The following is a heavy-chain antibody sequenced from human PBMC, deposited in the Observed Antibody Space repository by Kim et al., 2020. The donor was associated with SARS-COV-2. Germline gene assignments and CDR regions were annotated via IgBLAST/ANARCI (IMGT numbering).Heavy chain of an antibody. V-gene: IGHV3-21*01. CDR3: ARDPGYSSSWANWFDP. Sequence: GWSLRLSCAASGFTFSSYSMNWVRQAPGKGLEWVSSISSSSSYIYYADSVKGRFTISRDNAKNSLYLQMNSLRAEDTAVYYCARDPGYSSSWANWFDPWGQGTLVTVSS. D-gene: IGHD6-13*01. CDR2: ISSSSSYI. J-gene: IGHJ5*02. CDR1: GFTFSSYS.